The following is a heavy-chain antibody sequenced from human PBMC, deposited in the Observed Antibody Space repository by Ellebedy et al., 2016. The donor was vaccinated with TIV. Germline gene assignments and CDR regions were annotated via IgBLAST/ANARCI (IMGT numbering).Heavy chain of an antibody. Sequence: GESLKISCTASGFSFSAYNMNWVRQPPGKAPEWVASIIGSDTFINYAASVKGRFSIARDNANNSLFLQMNNLRVDVTAVYYCASVVGRGNWGQGTLVTVSS. CDR2: IIGSDTFI. CDR1: GFSFSAYN. V-gene: IGHV3-21*01. J-gene: IGHJ4*02. D-gene: IGHD2-21*01. CDR3: ASVVGRGN.